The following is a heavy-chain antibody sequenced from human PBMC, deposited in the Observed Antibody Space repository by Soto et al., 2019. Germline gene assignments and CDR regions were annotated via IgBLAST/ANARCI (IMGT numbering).Heavy chain of an antibody. CDR2: IYHSGST. J-gene: IGHJ6*02. CDR3: ARAYSNYLYYYYGMDV. Sequence: SETLSLTCAVSGGSISSSNWWSWVRQPPGKGLEWIGEIYHSGSTNYNPSLKSRVTISVDKSKNQFSLKLSSVTAADTAVYYCARAYSNYLYYYYGMDVWGQGTTVTVSS. D-gene: IGHD4-4*01. V-gene: IGHV4-4*02. CDR1: GGSISSSNW.